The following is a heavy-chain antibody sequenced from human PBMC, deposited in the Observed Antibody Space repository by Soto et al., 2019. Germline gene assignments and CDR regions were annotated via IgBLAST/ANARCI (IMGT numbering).Heavy chain of an antibody. J-gene: IGHJ6*02. CDR1: GFSLSTSGVG. Sequence: QITLKESGPTLVKPTQTLTLTCTFSGFSLSTSGVGVAWIRQPPGKALQWLALTYWDDDKRYRPSLESRLTITKDTCKNQVVLTMTNMVSVDTAKYSCAYLPCSGGSCYWFSFSGMDVWGQGTTVTVSS. CDR2: TYWDDDK. V-gene: IGHV2-5*02. D-gene: IGHD2-15*01. CDR3: AYLPCSGGSCYWFSFSGMDV.